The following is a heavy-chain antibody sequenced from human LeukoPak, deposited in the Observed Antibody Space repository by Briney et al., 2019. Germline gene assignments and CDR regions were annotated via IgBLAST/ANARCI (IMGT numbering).Heavy chain of an antibody. J-gene: IGHJ4*02. CDR3: ARAVVVARGLMAYFDY. CDR2: IIPIPGMA. Sequence: ASVKVSCKASGGTFSFYAINWVRQAPGQWLEWMGRIIPIPGMANYAQKFQGRVTITADSSTSTAYMEVSSLRSEDTAVYYCARAVVVARGLMAYFDYWGQGTLVTVSS. V-gene: IGHV1-69*04. CDR1: GGTFSFYA. D-gene: IGHD3-10*01.